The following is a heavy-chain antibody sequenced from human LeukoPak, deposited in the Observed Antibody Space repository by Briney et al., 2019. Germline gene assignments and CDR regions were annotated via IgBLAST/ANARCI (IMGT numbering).Heavy chain of an antibody. V-gene: IGHV1-2*02. CDR2: INPNSGGT. CDR1: GYTFTGYY. CDR3: ERGRGWGILDS. D-gene: IGHD6-19*01. Sequence: ASVKVSCKASGYTFTGYYMHWVRQAPGQGLEWMGWINPNSGGTNYAQKFQGRVTMTRDTSISTAYMELSSLTFDDTAIYYCERGRGWGILDSWGQGHLVTVSS. J-gene: IGHJ4*02.